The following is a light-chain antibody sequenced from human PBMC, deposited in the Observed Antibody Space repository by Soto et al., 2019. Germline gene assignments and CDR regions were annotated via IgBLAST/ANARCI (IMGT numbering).Light chain of an antibody. V-gene: IGKV3-15*01. CDR1: QSLSGN. CDR3: QQHNKWPWT. CDR2: GTS. J-gene: IGKJ1*01. Sequence: EIVMTQYPDTLSVSQGERATLSCRASQSLSGNLAWYQQKPGQAPRLLIYGTSTRATGIPARFSGSGSGTEFTLTISSLQSEDFGVYYCQQHNKWPWTFGQGTKVDIK.